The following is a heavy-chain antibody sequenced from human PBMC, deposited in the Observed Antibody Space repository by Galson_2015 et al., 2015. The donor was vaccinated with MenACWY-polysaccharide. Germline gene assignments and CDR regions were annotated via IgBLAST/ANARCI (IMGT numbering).Heavy chain of an antibody. D-gene: IGHD6-13*01. J-gene: IGHJ4*02. CDR2: IYYSGST. V-gene: IGHV4-59*08. CDR3: ARGYSTSWTYYLDF. Sequence: SETLSLTCTVSGGSISGYYWSWIRQPPGKGLEWIGNIYYSGSTDYNPSLKSRVTISVDMSKNQFSLKLSSVTAADTAVYYCARGYSTSWTYYLDFWGQGTLVTVSS. CDR1: GGSISGYY.